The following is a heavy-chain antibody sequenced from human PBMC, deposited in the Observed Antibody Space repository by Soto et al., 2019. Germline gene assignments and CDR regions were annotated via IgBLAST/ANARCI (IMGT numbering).Heavy chain of an antibody. D-gene: IGHD6-6*01. CDR3: ASSSPFHY. Sequence: QLQLQESGPGLVKPSETLSLTCSVSSASLSSSTYYWSWIRQPPGRGPEWIGSIYYSGNTYYKPSXQSRVSISIDTARNPFSLTLTSVTAAGTGVYYCASSSPFHYWGPGILVTVSS. CDR1: SASLSSSTYY. CDR2: IYYSGNT. J-gene: IGHJ4*02. V-gene: IGHV4-39*01.